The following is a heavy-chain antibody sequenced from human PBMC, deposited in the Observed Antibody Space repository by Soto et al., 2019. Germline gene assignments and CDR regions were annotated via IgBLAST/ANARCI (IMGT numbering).Heavy chain of an antibody. V-gene: IGHV4-39*01. D-gene: IGHD3-3*01. CDR1: GSSISTRNYY. Sequence: SETLSLTCTVPGSSISTRNYYWGWIRQPPGKGLEWIGSIYYSGTTYYTPSLKSRVTISVDTSKNQFSLSLTSVTVADTAVFYCARGHDFWSAKGDAFDIWGQGTMVTVSS. CDR2: IYYSGTT. CDR3: ARGHDFWSAKGDAFDI. J-gene: IGHJ3*02.